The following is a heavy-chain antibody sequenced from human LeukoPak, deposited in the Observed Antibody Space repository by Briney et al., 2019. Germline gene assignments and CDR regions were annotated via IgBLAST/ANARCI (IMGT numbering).Heavy chain of an antibody. V-gene: IGHV3-30*02. CDR2: MHYDGRNI. CDR3: AKVTMGDVWFDP. D-gene: IGHD3-16*01. J-gene: IGHJ5*02. CDR1: GFTLTSTG. Sequence: GGSLRLSCAMSGFTLTSTGMHWVRQAPGKGLEWVAFMHYDGRNILYADSVKGRFSISTDNSKNMVYLQMSSLRAEDTAVYYCAKVTMGDVWFDPWGRRTLVTVSS.